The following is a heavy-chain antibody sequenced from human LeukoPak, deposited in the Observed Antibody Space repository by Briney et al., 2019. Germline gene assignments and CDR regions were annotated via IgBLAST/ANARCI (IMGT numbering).Heavy chain of an antibody. Sequence: PSGTLSLTCGVSGGSISSNNWWSWVRQPPGQGLEWIGEIYHSGSANYNPSLKSRVTISVDKSKNQLSLKLISVTAADTAVYYCARGVGTALVTGDYWGQGTLVTVSS. CDR3: ARGVGTALVTGDY. CDR1: GGSISSNNW. J-gene: IGHJ4*02. D-gene: IGHD5-18*01. V-gene: IGHV4-4*02. CDR2: IYHSGSA.